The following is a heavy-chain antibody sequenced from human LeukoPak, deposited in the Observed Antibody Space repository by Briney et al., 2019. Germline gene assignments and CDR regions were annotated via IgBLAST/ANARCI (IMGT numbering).Heavy chain of an antibody. J-gene: IGHJ4*02. D-gene: IGHD5-12*01. V-gene: IGHV3-7*01. CDR3: AGEGVDIVATLSDY. CDR2: IKQDGSEK. CDR1: GFTFSSYW. Sequence: GGSLRLSCAASGFTFSSYWMSWVRQAPGKGLEWVANIKQDGSEKYYVDSVKGRFTISRDNAKNSLYLQMNSLRAEDTAVYYCAGEGVDIVATLSDYWGQGTLVTVSS.